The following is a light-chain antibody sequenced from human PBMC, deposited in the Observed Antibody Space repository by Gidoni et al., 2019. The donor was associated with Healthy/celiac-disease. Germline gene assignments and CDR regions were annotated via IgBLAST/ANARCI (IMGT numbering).Light chain of an antibody. J-gene: IGLJ1*01. CDR2: DVT. CDR3: SSYTSSSTYV. CDR1: SSDVGGYNY. V-gene: IGLV2-14*03. Sequence: QSALTQPASVPGSPGQSITLSCTGTSSDVGGYNYVSWYQQHPGKAPKLMIYDVTNRPSGVSNRFSGSKSGNTASLTISGIQAEDEADYYCSSYTSSSTYVFGTGTKVTVL.